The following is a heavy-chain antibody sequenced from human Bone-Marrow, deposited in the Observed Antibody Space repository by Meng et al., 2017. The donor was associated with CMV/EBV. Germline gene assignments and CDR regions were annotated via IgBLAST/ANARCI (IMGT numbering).Heavy chain of an antibody. Sequence: GGSLRLSCAASGFTVTNNYMSWVRQAPGKGLEWVSVIYSDSSTYYADSVKGRFTISRDNSKNTLYLQMNSLRAEDTAVYYCAKDRVAARSTKCFDYWGQGTLVTVSS. V-gene: IGHV3-66*02. J-gene: IGHJ4*02. D-gene: IGHD6-6*01. CDR2: IYSDSST. CDR3: AKDRVAARSTKCFDY. CDR1: GFTVTNNY.